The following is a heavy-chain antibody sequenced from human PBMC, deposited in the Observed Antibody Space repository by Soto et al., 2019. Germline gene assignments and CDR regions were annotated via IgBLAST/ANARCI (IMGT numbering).Heavy chain of an antibody. J-gene: IGHJ4*02. D-gene: IGHD6-19*01. CDR3: ARKPQVAVAGTSFDY. CDR2: SIPVFGTA. CDR1: GGTFSSYA. V-gene: IGHV1-69*13. Sequence: SVKVSCKASGGTFSSYASSWVRQAPGQGLEWMGGSIPVFGTANYAQKFQGRVTITADESASTAYMELSSLRSEDTAVYYCARKPQVAVAGTSFDYWGQGTLVTVSS.